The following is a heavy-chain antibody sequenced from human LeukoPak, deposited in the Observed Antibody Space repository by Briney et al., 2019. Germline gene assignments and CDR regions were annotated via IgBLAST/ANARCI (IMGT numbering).Heavy chain of an antibody. J-gene: IGHJ6*03. CDR1: RFTFTNAW. CDR3: TTDHQTTVSPYYYYYYMDV. CDR2: IKSKIDGGTT. D-gene: IGHD4-11*01. V-gene: IGHV3-15*01. Sequence: GGSLRLSCAASRFTFTNAWMSWVRQAPGKGLEWVGRIKSKIDGGTTDYAAPVKGRFTISRDDSKNTLYLQMNSLKTEGTAVYYCTTDHQTTVSPYYYYYYMDVWGKGTTVTVSS.